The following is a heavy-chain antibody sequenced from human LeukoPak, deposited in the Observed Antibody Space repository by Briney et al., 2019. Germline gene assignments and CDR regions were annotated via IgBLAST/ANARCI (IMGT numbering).Heavy chain of an antibody. CDR3: ASKGGKVVPAATLDY. D-gene: IGHD2-2*01. V-gene: IGHV4-34*01. J-gene: IGHJ4*02. CDR1: GGSFSGYY. CDR2: INHSGST. Sequence: SETLSLTCAVYGGSFSGYYWSWIRQPPGKGLGWIGEINHSGSTNYNPSLKSRVTISVDTSKNQFSLKLSPVTAADTAVYYCASKGGKVVPAATLDYWGQGTLVTVSS.